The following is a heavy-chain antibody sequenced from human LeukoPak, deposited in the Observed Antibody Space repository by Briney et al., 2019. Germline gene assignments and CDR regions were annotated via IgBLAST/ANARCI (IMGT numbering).Heavy chain of an antibody. J-gene: IGHJ5*02. CDR2: IYYSGST. V-gene: IGHV4-39*01. Sequence: SETPSLTCTVSGGSISSSSYYWGWIRQPPGRGLEWIGSIYYSGSTYYNPSLKRRVTISVDTSKNQFSLKLSSVPAADTAVYYCARLESSVWGSYRYTSWFDPGGQGPLVTVSS. CDR3: ARLESSVWGSYRYTSWFDP. D-gene: IGHD3-16*02. CDR1: GGSISSSSYY.